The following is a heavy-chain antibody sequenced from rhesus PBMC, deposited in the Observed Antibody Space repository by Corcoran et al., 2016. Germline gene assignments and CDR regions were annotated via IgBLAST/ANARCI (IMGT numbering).Heavy chain of an antibody. CDR3: AREGVYTVTMFDY. CDR2: INPYNGNT. J-gene: IGHJ4*01. CDR1: GYTFTDYH. Sequence: QVQLVQSGAEVKKPGSSVKVSCKASGYTFTDYHMHWVRQAPRQGLEWIGWINPYNGNTKYAQKFQGRVTMTRDTSTSTAYMELSSLRSEDTAVYYCAREGVYTVTMFDYWGQGVLVTVSS. V-gene: IGHV1S2*01. D-gene: IGHD4-23*01.